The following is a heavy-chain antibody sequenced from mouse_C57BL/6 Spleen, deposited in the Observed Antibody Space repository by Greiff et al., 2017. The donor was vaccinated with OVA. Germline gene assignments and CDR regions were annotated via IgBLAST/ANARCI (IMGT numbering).Heavy chain of an antibody. V-gene: IGHV1-52*01. CDR1: GYTFTSYW. CDR3: AMPPGSEMGGLYDGDFDWYFDV. CDR2: IDPSDSET. D-gene: IGHD2-3*01. J-gene: IGHJ1*03. Sequence: QVQLQQPGAELVRPGSSVKLSCKASGYTFTSYWMHWVKQRPIQGLEWIGNIDPSDSETHYNQKFKDKATLTVDKSSSTAYMQLSSLTSEDSAVYYCAMPPGSEMGGLYDGDFDWYFDVWGTGTTVTVSS.